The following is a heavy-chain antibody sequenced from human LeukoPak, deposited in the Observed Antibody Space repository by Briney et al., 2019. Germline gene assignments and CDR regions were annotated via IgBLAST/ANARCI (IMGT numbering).Heavy chain of an antibody. CDR3: AKQIAARGLGAFDI. CDR1: GFTFNTYA. CDR2: IGGSGSIT. J-gene: IGHJ3*02. D-gene: IGHD6-13*01. Sequence: GGSLSLSCVASGFTFNTYAMTWVRQAPGKGLEWVSAIGGSGSITYYTDSVKGRFTISRDNSKNTLYLQMNILRAEDTAVYYCAKQIAARGLGAFDIWGQGTMVTVSS. V-gene: IGHV3-23*01.